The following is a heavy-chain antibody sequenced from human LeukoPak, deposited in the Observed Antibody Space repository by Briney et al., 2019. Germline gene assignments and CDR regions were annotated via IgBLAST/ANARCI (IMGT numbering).Heavy chain of an antibody. D-gene: IGHD7-27*01. CDR1: GGSVSDYY. Sequence: PSETLSLTCTISGGSVSDYYWSWIRQSPGKGLEWIGYIHYTGSTSYNPSLKSRVTISADTSKNEFSLKLNSVTAADTAVYYCASRKLGNDYWGQGTLVTVSS. CDR3: ASRKLGNDY. CDR2: IHYTGST. V-gene: IGHV4-59*02. J-gene: IGHJ4*02.